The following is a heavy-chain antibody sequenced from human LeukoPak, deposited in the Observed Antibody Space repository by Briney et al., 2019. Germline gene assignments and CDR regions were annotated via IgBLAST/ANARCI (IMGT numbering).Heavy chain of an antibody. V-gene: IGHV5-51*01. CDR1: GYSFTSYW. CDR2: IYPGDPDT. Sequence: GESLKISCKGSGYSFTSYWIGWVRQMPGKGLEWMGIIYPGDPDTRYSPSFQGQVTISADKSISTAYLQWSSLKASDTAMYYCARQNYYGSGSYYQNWFDPWGQGTLVTVSS. J-gene: IGHJ5*02. D-gene: IGHD3-10*01. CDR3: ARQNYYGSGSYYQNWFDP.